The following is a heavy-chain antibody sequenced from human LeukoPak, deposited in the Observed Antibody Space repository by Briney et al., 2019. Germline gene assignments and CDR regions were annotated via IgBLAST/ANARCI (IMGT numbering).Heavy chain of an antibody. V-gene: IGHV4-4*02. CDR2: IYHSGST. Sequence: SETLFLTCAVSGGSISSSNWWSWVRQPPGKGLEWIGEIYHSGSTNYNPSLKSRVTISVDKSKNQFSLKLSSVTAADTAVYYCARSHYYGWLRNFDYWGQGTLVTVSS. CDR3: ARSHYYGWLRNFDY. CDR1: GGSISSSNW. J-gene: IGHJ4*02. D-gene: IGHD3-10*01.